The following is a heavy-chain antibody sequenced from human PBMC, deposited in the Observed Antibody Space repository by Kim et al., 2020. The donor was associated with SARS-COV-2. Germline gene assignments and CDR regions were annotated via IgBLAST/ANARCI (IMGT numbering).Heavy chain of an antibody. CDR2: ISSSSSYT. Sequence: GGSLRLSCAASGFTFSDYYMSWIRQAPGKGLEWVSYISSSSSYTNYADSVKGRFTISRDNAKNSLYLQMNSLRAEDTAVYYCARVNGYGSGSYDNWFDPWGQGTLVTISS. V-gene: IGHV3-11*05. D-gene: IGHD3-10*01. J-gene: IGHJ5*02. CDR1: GFTFSDYY. CDR3: ARVNGYGSGSYDNWFDP.